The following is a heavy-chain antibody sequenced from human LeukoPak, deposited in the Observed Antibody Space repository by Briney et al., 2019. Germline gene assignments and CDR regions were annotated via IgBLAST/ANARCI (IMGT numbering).Heavy chain of an antibody. CDR2: INQDGSET. D-gene: IGHD2-15*01. V-gene: IGHV3-7*04. CDR3: ARDVVPKDY. CDR1: GFTFTTYW. J-gene: IGHJ4*02. Sequence: GGSLRLSCAASGFTFTTYWMTWVRQAPGKGLEWVANINQDGSETYYVDSVKGRFTISRDNAKNSLYLQMNSLRAEDTAVYYCARDVVPKDYWGQGTLVTVSS.